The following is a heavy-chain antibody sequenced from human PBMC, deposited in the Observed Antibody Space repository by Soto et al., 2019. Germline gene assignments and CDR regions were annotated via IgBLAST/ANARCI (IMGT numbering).Heavy chain of an antibody. D-gene: IGHD3-10*01. J-gene: IGHJ5*02. V-gene: IGHV4-39*01. CDR2: IFYSGNT. Sequence: QLQLQESGPGLVKPSETLSLTCIVSGGSISSSSFYWGWIRQPPGKGLEWIGSIFYSGNTYYNPSLKSRVTISVDTSKNQFSLKLSSVTAADTAVYYCARLFIPGEWFDPWGQGTLVTVSS. CDR3: ARLFIPGEWFDP. CDR1: GGSISSSSFY.